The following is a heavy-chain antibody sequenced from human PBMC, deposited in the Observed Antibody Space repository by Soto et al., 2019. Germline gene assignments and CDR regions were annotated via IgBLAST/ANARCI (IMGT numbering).Heavy chain of an antibody. J-gene: IGHJ4*02. CDR1: GGTFSSYA. CDR3: ASLLRYFESPRFDY. CDR2: IIPIFGTA. D-gene: IGHD3-9*01. Sequence: QVQLVQSGAEVKKPGSSVKVSCKASGGTFSSYAISWGRQAPGQGLEWMGGIIPIFGTANYAQKFQGRVTITADKSTSTAYMELSSLRSEDTAVYYCASLLRYFESPRFDYWGQGSLVTVSS. V-gene: IGHV1-69*06.